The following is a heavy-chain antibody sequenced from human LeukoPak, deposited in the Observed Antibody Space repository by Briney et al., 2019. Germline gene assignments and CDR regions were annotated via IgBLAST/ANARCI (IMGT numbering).Heavy chain of an antibody. V-gene: IGHV3-7*01. CDR1: GFTFSSYW. CDR3: ARDHSSSSAIDY. D-gene: IGHD6-6*01. Sequence: GGSLRLSCAASGFTFSSYWMSWVRQAPGKGPEWVANIKQDGSEKYYVDSVKGRFTVSRDNAKNSLYLQMNSLRAEDTAVYYCARDHSSSSAIDYWGQGTLVTVSS. J-gene: IGHJ4*02. CDR2: IKQDGSEK.